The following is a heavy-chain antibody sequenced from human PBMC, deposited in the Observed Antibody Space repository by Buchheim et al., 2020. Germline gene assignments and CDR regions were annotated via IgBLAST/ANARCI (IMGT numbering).Heavy chain of an antibody. D-gene: IGHD2-15*01. V-gene: IGHV3-48*02. J-gene: IGHJ5*02. CDR2: ISSSSSTI. CDR3: ARDVLVVVAASQYNWFDP. CDR1: GFTFSSYG. Sequence: VQLVESGGGVVQPGRSLRLSCAASGFTFSSYGMHWVRQAPGKGLEWVSYISSSSSTIYYADSVKGRFTISRDNAKNSLYLQMNSLRDEDTAVYYCARDVLVVVAASQYNWFDPWGQGTL.